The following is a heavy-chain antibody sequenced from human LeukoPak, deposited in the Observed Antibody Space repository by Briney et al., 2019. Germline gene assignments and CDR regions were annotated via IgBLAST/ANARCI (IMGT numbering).Heavy chain of an antibody. CDR1: GFSFSTSP. Sequence: GGSLRLSCAASGFSFSTSPMSWVRQPPGKGLKWVSAMNNGPGATFYRDSVRGRFTISRDDSKSTLYLQMNSLRAEDTGTYYCAKTHYHLLDVWGPWNTVTVSS. CDR3: AKTHYHLLDV. V-gene: IGHV3-23*01. CDR2: MNNGPGAT. D-gene: IGHD2/OR15-2a*01. J-gene: IGHJ6*01.